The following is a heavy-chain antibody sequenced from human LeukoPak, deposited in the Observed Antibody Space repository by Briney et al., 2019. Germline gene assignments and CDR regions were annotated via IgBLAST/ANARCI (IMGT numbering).Heavy chain of an antibody. CDR3: ARIGRPGSDPFDY. V-gene: IGHV4-61*08. Sequence: SETLSLTCTVSGDPIRSGDHYWHWLRQSPGKGLEWIGYVYYTEITNYNPSLKSRVTISLDTSRNEISLKLSSVTAADTAVYYCARIGRPGSDPFDYWGRGTLVTVSS. J-gene: IGHJ4*02. D-gene: IGHD6-6*01. CDR1: GDPIRSGDHY. CDR2: VYYTEIT.